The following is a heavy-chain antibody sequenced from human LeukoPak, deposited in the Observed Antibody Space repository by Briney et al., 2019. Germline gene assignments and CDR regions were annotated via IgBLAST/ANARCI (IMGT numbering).Heavy chain of an antibody. V-gene: IGHV3-21*01. D-gene: IGHD4-23*01. CDR1: GFTFSNYN. Sequence: GSLRLSCAASGFTFSNYNINWVRQAPGKGLEWVSSISTSSSYIFYADSVKGRFTISRDNAKNSLYLQMNSLRAEDTAVYYCARGGGGNGNDAYDMWGQGTMVTVSS. J-gene: IGHJ3*02. CDR3: ARGGGGNGNDAYDM. CDR2: ISTSSSYI.